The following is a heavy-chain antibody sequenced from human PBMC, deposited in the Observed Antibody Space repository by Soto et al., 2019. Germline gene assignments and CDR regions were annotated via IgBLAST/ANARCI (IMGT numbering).Heavy chain of an antibody. J-gene: IGHJ4*02. D-gene: IGHD6-13*01. Sequence: SETLSLTCTVSGGSISSSSYYWGWIRQPPGKGLEWIGSIYYSGSTYYNPSLKSRVTISVDTSKNQFSLKLSSVTAADTAVYYCARHHGHYSSSWYVDYWGQGTLVTVSS. V-gene: IGHV4-39*01. CDR1: GGSISSSSYY. CDR2: IYYSGST. CDR3: ARHHGHYSSSWYVDY.